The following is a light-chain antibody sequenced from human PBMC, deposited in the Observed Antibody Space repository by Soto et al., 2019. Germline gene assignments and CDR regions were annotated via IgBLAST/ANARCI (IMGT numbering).Light chain of an antibody. CDR2: DVS. Sequence: DIQRTQSPSTLSASVGDRVTITCRASQSIGTWLAWYQQKPGRAPNLLIYDVSSLDSGVPSRFSGSGSGTEFTLTISNLQPDDFATYYCQQYNSYSRTFGQGTKVDI. J-gene: IGKJ1*01. V-gene: IGKV1-5*01. CDR1: QSIGTW. CDR3: QQYNSYSRT.